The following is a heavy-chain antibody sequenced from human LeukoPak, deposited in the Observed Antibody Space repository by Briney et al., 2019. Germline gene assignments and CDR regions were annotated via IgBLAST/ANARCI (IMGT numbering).Heavy chain of an antibody. V-gene: IGHV3-23*01. CDR2: IRGSGDTT. CDR1: GFTFSSYA. J-gene: IGHJ4*02. Sequence: TGGSLRLSCAASGFTFSSYAMNWVRQAPGKGLEWVSGIRGSGDTTYYADSVKGRRFTISRDNSKNTLYLQMNSVRAEDTAVSYCAKEQFLRDFDRNGYYFDHWGQGTLVTVSS. D-gene: IGHD3-9*01. CDR3: AKEQFLRDFDRNGYYFDH.